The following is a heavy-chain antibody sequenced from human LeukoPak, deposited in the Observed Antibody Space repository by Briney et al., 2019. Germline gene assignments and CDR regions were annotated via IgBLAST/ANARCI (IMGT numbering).Heavy chain of an antibody. CDR1: GYAFSSYG. V-gene: IGHV1-18*01. D-gene: IGHD2-21*01. CDR2: ISGYNGNT. J-gene: IGHJ4*02. Sequence: VASVKVSCKTSGYAFSSYGISWLRQAPGQGLEWMGWISGYNGNTNYLQKFQGRVTMTTDTSTSTLHLEVRSLRSDDTAVYYCARDNGHKSVDYWDQGTLVTVSS. CDR3: ARDNGHKSVDY.